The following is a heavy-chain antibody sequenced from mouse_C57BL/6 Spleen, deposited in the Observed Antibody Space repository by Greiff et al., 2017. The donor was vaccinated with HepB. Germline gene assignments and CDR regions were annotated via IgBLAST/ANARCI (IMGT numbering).Heavy chain of an antibody. J-gene: IGHJ1*03. CDR2: IYPGSGNT. V-gene: IGHV1-76*01. CDR1: GYTFTDYY. CDR3: AREGVYYGNPYWYFDV. Sequence: QVQLQQSGAELVRPGASVKLSCKASGYTFTDYYINWVKQRPGQGLEWIARIYPGSGNTYYNEKFKGKATLTAEKSSSTAYMQLSSLTSEDSAVYFCAREGVYYGNPYWYFDVWGTGTTVTVSS. D-gene: IGHD2-1*01.